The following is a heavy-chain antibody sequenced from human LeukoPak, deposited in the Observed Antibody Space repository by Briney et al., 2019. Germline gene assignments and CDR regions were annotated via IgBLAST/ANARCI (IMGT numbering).Heavy chain of an antibody. Sequence: AGSLTLSWAPSGFSLRIYAMHWVRQAPGDGLEWVAVISYDGSNKYYADSVKGRFTISRDNSKNTLYLHMNSLRAEDTAVYDCARVVNSGWYDGLALDYWGQGTLVTVSS. D-gene: IGHD6-19*01. CDR2: ISYDGSNK. CDR3: ARVVNSGWYDGLALDY. CDR1: GFSLRIYA. J-gene: IGHJ4*02. V-gene: IGHV3-30-3*01.